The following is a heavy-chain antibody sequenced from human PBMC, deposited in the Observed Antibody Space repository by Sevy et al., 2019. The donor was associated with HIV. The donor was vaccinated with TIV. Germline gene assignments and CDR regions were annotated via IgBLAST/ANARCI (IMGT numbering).Heavy chain of an antibody. CDR3: ARVIQGRARWFDP. Sequence: GGSLRLSCAASGFTFSSYGMSWVRQAPGKGLEWVSLISGTGDSTYYADSVKGRFTISRDNSKNTLYLQMNSLRAEDTAVYSCARVIQGRARWFDPRGQGTLVTVSS. V-gene: IGHV3-23*01. J-gene: IGHJ5*02. D-gene: IGHD5-18*01. CDR1: GFTFSSYG. CDR2: ISGTGDST.